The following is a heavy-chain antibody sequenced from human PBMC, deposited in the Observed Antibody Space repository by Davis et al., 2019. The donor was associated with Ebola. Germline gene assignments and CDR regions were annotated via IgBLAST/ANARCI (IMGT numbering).Heavy chain of an antibody. J-gene: IGHJ4*02. CDR1: GYTFTSYA. D-gene: IGHD6-13*01. V-gene: IGHV1-3*01. Sequence: ASVKVSCKASGYTFTSYAMHWVRQAPGQRLEWMGWINAGNGNTKYSQKFQGRVTITRDTSASTAYMELSSLRSEDTAVYYCARSGIAAAAYYFDYWGQGTLVTVSS. CDR2: INAGNGNT. CDR3: ARSGIAAAAYYFDY.